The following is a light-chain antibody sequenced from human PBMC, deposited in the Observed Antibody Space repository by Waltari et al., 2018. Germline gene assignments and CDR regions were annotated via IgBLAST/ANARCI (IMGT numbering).Light chain of an antibody. CDR3: SSYISSSTLEL. V-gene: IGLV2-14*03. J-gene: IGLJ2*01. Sequence: QSALTQPASVSGSPGQSITISCTGTSSDVGGYNYVTWYQQHPGKAPKLMIYDVSNRPSGVSTRFSGSKSCNTASLTISGLQAEDEADYYCSSYISSSTLELFGGGTSLTVL. CDR2: DVS. CDR1: SSDVGGYNY.